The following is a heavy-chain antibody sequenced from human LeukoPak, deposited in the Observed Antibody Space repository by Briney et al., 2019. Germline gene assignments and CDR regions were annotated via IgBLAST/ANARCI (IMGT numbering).Heavy chain of an antibody. D-gene: IGHD3-3*01. Sequence: LETLSLTCAVYGGSFSGYYWSWIRQPPGKGLEWIGEINHSGSTNYNPSLKSRVTISVDTSKNQFSLKLSSVTAADTAVYYCARGPPRVTIFGVVGAFDIWGQGTMVTVSS. V-gene: IGHV4-34*01. J-gene: IGHJ3*02. CDR1: GGSFSGYY. CDR3: ARGPPRVTIFGVVGAFDI. CDR2: INHSGST.